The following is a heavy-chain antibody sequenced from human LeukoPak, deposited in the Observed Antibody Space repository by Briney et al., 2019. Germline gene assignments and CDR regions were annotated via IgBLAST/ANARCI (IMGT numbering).Heavy chain of an antibody. V-gene: IGHV1-69*06. CDR1: GGTFSSYA. Sequence: ASVKVSCKASGGTFSSYAISWVRQAPGQGLEWMGGIIPIFGTANYAQKFQGRVTITADKSTSTAYMELSSLRSEDTAVYYCARDRRMVRGVYGAFDIWGQGTMVTVSS. CDR2: IIPIFGTA. J-gene: IGHJ3*02. D-gene: IGHD3-10*01. CDR3: ARDRRMVRGVYGAFDI.